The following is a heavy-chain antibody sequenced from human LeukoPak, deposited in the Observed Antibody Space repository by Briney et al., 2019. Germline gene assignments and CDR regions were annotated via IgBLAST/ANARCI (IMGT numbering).Heavy chain of an antibody. CDR3: ARDYVDTTMGQRFDP. CDR2: IYYNGNT. J-gene: IGHJ5*02. V-gene: IGHV4-59*01. Sequence: PSETLSLTCTVSGGSISSYYWSWIRQPPGKGLEWIGYIYYNGNTNYNPSLKRRVTMSVDTSRNQFSLKLTSVTAADTAVYYCARDYVDTTMGQRFDPWGHGTLVTVSS. CDR1: GGSISSYY. D-gene: IGHD5-18*01.